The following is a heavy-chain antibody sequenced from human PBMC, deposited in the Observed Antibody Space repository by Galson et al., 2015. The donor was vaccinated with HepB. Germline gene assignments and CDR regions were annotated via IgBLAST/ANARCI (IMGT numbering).Heavy chain of an antibody. CDR2: INHSGST. D-gene: IGHD4-17*01. CDR3: ARTTMTTVTVFDY. Sequence: SETLSLTCAVYGGSFSGYYWSWIRQPPGKGLEWIGEINHSGSTNYNPSLKSRLTISVDTSKNQFSLRLTSVTAADTALYYCARTTMTTVTVFDYWGQGTLVTVSS. V-gene: IGHV4-34*01. CDR1: GGSFSGYY. J-gene: IGHJ4*02.